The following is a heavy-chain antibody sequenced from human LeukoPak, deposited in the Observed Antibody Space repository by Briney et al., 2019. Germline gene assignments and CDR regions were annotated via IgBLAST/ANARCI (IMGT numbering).Heavy chain of an antibody. V-gene: IGHV3-11*01. CDR3: ASGAYESLAFDI. CDR1: GFTFSDYY. D-gene: IGHD1-26*01. CDR2: ISSSGSTI. Sequence: GGSLRLSCPASGFTFSDYYMSWIRQAPGKGLEWVSYISSSGSTIYYADSVKGRFTISRDNAKNSLYLQMNSLRAEDTAVYYCASGAYESLAFDIWGQGTMVTVSS. J-gene: IGHJ3*02.